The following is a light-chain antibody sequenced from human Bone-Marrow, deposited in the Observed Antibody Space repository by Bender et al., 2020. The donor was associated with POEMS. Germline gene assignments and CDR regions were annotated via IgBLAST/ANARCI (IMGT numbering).Light chain of an antibody. V-gene: IGLV2-14*02. Sequence: QSALTQPASVSGSPGQSITISCTGTSSDIGTYTLVSWYQQHPGEAPKLLIYEGSKRPSGVSYRFSGSKSGNTASLTITGLQAEDEADYYCSSFTTRTTLVFGGGTKLTVL. CDR3: SSFTTRTTLV. CDR1: SSDIGTYTL. J-gene: IGLJ2*01. CDR2: EGS.